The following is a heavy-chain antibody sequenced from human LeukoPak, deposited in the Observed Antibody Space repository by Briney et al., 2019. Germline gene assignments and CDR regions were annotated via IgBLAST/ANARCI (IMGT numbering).Heavy chain of an antibody. CDR2: ITLNSGDT. D-gene: IGHD2-8*02. Sequence: ASVKVSCKASGHTFTVHYIHWVRQGPGQGLEWLGWITLNSGDTHYAQKFQGRVTMTRDTSISTAYMELSRLRSDDTAVYYCARATGKTNWFDPWGQGTLVTVSS. J-gene: IGHJ5*02. CDR3: ARATGKTNWFDP. V-gene: IGHV1-2*02. CDR1: GHTFTVHY.